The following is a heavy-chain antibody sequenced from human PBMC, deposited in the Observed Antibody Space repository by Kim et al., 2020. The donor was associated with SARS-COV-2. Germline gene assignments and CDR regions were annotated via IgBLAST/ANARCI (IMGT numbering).Heavy chain of an antibody. J-gene: IGHJ4*02. CDR3: ARGTIFGVEQDY. V-gene: IGHV3-11*04. Sequence: YYADSLKGRFTISRDNAKNSLYLQMNSLRAEDTAVYYCARGTIFGVEQDYWGQGTLVTVSS. D-gene: IGHD3-3*01.